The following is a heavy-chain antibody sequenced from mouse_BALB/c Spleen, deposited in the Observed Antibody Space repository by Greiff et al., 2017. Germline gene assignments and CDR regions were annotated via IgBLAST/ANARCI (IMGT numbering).Heavy chain of an antibody. V-gene: IGHV5-9-4*01. J-gene: IGHJ3*01. Sequence: EVHLVESGGDLVKPGGSLKLSCAASGFTFSSYAMSWVRQSPEKRLEWVAEISSGGSYTYYPDTVTGRFTISRDNAKNTLYLEMSSLRSEDTAMYYCARHYYGFAYWGQGTLVTVSA. CDR2: ISSGGSYT. D-gene: IGHD1-2*01. CDR3: ARHYYGFAY. CDR1: GFTFSSYA.